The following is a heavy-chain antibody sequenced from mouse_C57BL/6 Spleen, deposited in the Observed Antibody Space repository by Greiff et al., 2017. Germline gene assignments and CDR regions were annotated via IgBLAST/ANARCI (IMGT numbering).Heavy chain of an antibody. CDR1: GFSLTSYG. J-gene: IGHJ4*01. V-gene: IGHV2-5*01. D-gene: IGHD4-1*01. CDR2: IWSGGST. Sequence: QVQLQQSGPGLVQPSQSLYITCTVSGFSLTSYGVHWVRQSPGKGLEWLGVIWSGGSTDYNAAFMYRLSITKDNSKSQVFFKMNSMQADDTAIYYCAKGGNWEGDAMDYWGQGTSVTVSS. CDR3: AKGGNWEGDAMDY.